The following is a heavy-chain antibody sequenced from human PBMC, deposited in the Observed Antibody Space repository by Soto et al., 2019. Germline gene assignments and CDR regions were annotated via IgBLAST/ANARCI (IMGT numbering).Heavy chain of an antibody. Sequence: PGGALRLSCAASGFTFSTYSMNWVRQAPGKGLEWVSSVSSSSTYIYYADSVKGRFTISRDNSKKTLYLQMTSLTAEDSAMYFCARGSTDSYPGSRIFDFWGRGTLVTVSS. J-gene: IGHJ4*02. CDR2: VSSSSTYI. V-gene: IGHV3-21*04. CDR3: ARGSTDSYPGSRIFDF. CDR1: GFTFSTYS. D-gene: IGHD3-10*01.